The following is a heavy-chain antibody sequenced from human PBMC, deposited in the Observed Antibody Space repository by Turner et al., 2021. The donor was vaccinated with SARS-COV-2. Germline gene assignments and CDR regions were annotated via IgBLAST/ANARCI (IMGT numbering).Heavy chain of an antibody. CDR2: MRSGRTDI. D-gene: IGHD1-1*01. CDR1: GFTFSSYA. J-gene: IGHJ4*02. V-gene: IGHV3-48*01. CDR3: ARDKRYSIDY. Sequence: EVRLVESGGGLAQPGGALRLSCSASGFTFSSYAINWVLQAPVKGLEWLSYMRSGRTDIYYADSVRGRFTVSRDNARKSLYLQMNNLRAEDTAVYYCARDKRYSIDYWGQGTLVTVSS.